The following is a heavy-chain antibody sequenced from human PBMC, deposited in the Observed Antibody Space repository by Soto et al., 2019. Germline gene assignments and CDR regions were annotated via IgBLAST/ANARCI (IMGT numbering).Heavy chain of an antibody. CDR1: GFTFSSYA. V-gene: IGHV3-23*01. J-gene: IGHJ6*02. CDR2: ISGSGGST. D-gene: IGHD2-2*01. CDR3: ARGIVVVPAAAPYYYYGMDV. Sequence: GGSLRLSCAASGFTFSSYAMSWVRQAPGKGLEWVSAISGSGGSTYYADSVKGRFTISRDNSKNTLYLQMNSLRAEDTAVYYCARGIVVVPAAAPYYYYGMDVWGQGTTVTVSS.